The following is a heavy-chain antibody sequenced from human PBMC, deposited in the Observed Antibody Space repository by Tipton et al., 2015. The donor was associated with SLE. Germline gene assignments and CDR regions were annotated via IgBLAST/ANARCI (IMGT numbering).Heavy chain of an antibody. D-gene: IGHD2-15*01. CDR1: GASISSERHY. Sequence: TLSLTCTVFGASISSERHYWGWIRQTPGKGLQWIGSICYSGTTYYNPSLKSRVTISVDTSKNQFSLKLSSVTAADTAVYYCARAVRVVVVAATPAFDIWGQGTMVTVSS. V-gene: IGHV4-39*07. J-gene: IGHJ3*02. CDR3: ARAVRVVVVAATPAFDI. CDR2: ICYSGTT.